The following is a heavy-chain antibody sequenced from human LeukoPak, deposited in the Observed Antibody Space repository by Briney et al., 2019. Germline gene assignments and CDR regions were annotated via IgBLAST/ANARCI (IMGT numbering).Heavy chain of an antibody. CDR1: GFTFSSYS. CDR3: ARTYCGGDCYSNGGFDY. J-gene: IGHJ4*02. CDR2: ISSSSSYI. Sequence: KAGGSLRLSCAASGFTFSSYSMNWVRQAPGKGLEWVSSISSSSSYIYYADSVKGRFTISRDNAKNSLYLQMNSLRAEDTAVYYCARTYCGGDCYSNGGFDYWGQGTLVTVSS. V-gene: IGHV3-21*01. D-gene: IGHD2-21*02.